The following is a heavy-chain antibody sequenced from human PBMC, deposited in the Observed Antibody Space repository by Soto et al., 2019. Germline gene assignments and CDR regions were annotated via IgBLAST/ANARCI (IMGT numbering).Heavy chain of an antibody. CDR1: GGSISTSY. J-gene: IGHJ4*02. V-gene: IGHV4-59*01. CDR3: ARGEQQLATFAS. CDR2: ISNSGST. D-gene: IGHD1-1*01. Sequence: QVQLQESGPGLVKPSETLSLTCTVSGGSISTSYWTWIRQPPGMGLEWIGYISNSGSTNCNPSLKSRVTISVDTSKNQFSLKLISVTAADTAVYYCARGEQQLATFASWGQGTLVTVSS.